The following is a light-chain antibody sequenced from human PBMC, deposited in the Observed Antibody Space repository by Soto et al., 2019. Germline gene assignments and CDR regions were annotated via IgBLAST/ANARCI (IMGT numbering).Light chain of an antibody. Sequence: EIVLTQSPATLSLSPGERATLSCRASQSVSSYLAWYHQKPGQAPRLLIYDASNRATGIPARFSGSGSGTDLTLTISSLEPEDFAVYYCQQRSKWPFTFGPGPKVDIK. CDR1: QSVSSY. V-gene: IGKV3-11*01. J-gene: IGKJ3*01. CDR3: QQRSKWPFT. CDR2: DAS.